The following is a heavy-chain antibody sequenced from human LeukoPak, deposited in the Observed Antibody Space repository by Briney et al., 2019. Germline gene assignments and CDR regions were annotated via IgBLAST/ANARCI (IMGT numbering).Heavy chain of an antibody. CDR1: RFTFEHYA. Sequence: GRSLRLSCAASRFTFEHYAMHWVRQAPGKGLEWVSGISWNSGAKGYADSVKGRFTISRDNSKNTLYLQMNSLRAEDTAVYYCARDLTAYSGSYGYWGQGTLVTVSS. V-gene: IGHV3-9*01. J-gene: IGHJ4*02. CDR3: ARDLTAYSGSYGY. CDR2: ISWNSGAK. D-gene: IGHD1-26*01.